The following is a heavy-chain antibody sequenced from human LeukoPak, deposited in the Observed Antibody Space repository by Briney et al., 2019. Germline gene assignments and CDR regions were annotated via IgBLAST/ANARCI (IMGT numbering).Heavy chain of an antibody. CDR2: IIPIFGTA. V-gene: IGHV1-69*13. D-gene: IGHD1-26*01. J-gene: IGHJ4*02. Sequence: ASVKVSCKASGGTFSSYAISRVRQAPGQGLEWMGGIIPIFGTANYAQKFQGRVTITADESTSTAYMELSSLRSEDTAVYYCARAGPRPGGATIYYWGQGTLVTVSS. CDR3: ARAGPRPGGATIYY. CDR1: GGTFSSYA.